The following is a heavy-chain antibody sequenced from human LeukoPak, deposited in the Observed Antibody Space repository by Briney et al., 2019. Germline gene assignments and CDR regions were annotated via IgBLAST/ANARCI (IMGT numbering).Heavy chain of an antibody. CDR1: GFSFSSYE. Sequence: PGGSLRLSCAASGFSFSSYEMNWVRQAPGKGLEWVAYISNSGSSIYYADSVKGRFTISRDNAKNSLYLQMNSLKPEDTAVYYCARVAEAAAFDSWGQGTLVTVSS. V-gene: IGHV3-48*03. J-gene: IGHJ4*02. CDR2: ISNSGSSI. CDR3: ARVAEAAAFDS. D-gene: IGHD6-13*01.